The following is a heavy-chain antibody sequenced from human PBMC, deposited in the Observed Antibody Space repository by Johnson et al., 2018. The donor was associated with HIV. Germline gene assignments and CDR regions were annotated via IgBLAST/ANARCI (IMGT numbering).Heavy chain of an antibody. V-gene: IGHV3-15*01. CDR3: ARDAARKTRGAFDI. J-gene: IGHJ3*02. Sequence: EVQLVESGGGLVKPGGSLRLSCAASGFTFSNAWMSWVRQAPGKGLEWVGRIKSKTDGGTTDYAAPVKGRFTISRDNSKNTLYLQMNSLRAEDTAVYYCARDAARKTRGAFDIWGQGTMVTVSS. CDR2: IKSKTDGGTT. D-gene: IGHD2-15*01. CDR1: GFTFSNAW.